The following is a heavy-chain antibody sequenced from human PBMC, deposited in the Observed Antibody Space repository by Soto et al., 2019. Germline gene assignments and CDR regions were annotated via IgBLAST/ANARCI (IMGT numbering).Heavy chain of an antibody. Sequence: PSETLSLTCTVSGTSITIFYWNWIRQPPGKRLEWIGRVYSSGATNYNPSLNGRVTMSVDTSRNQFSLRLSSVTAADTAIYYCTRGPNWNYYYYGVDVWSQGTAVTVSS. CDR3: TRGPNWNYYYYGVDV. V-gene: IGHV4-4*07. CDR2: VYSSGAT. J-gene: IGHJ6*02. D-gene: IGHD1-20*01. CDR1: GTSITIFY.